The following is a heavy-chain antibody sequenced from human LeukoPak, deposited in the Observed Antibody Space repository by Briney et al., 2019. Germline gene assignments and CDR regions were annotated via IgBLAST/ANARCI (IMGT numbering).Heavy chain of an antibody. CDR2: INTAGSGT. Sequence: PGGSLRLSCAVSGFSFSSYYMHWVRQPPGKGLVWVSRINTAGSGTTYADSVKGRFTISRDNAKNTLYLQMGSLRAEATAVYYCVRLGGDSEIDYWGQGTLVTVSS. J-gene: IGHJ4*02. D-gene: IGHD5-12*01. CDR1: GFSFSSYY. CDR3: VRLGGDSEIDY. V-gene: IGHV3-74*01.